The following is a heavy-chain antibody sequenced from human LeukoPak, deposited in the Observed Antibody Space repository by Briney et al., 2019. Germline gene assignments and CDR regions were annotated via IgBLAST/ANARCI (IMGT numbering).Heavy chain of an antibody. CDR3: TRRNTADASIDL. D-gene: IGHD4-17*01. Sequence: SETLSLTCSVSGGSISSHWWTWVRQPPGEGLEWIGDILYSGSTNYNPSLKSRLSILVDTSKNQFSLKLNSVTAADTAVYYCTRRNTADASIDLWGQGTLVIASS. J-gene: IGHJ5*02. CDR2: ILYSGST. CDR1: GGSISSHW. V-gene: IGHV4-59*11.